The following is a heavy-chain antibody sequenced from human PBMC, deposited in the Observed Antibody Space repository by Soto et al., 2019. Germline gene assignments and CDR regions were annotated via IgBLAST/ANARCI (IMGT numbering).Heavy chain of an antibody. CDR3: ASTMLYYYGMDV. D-gene: IGHD2-8*01. CDR2: INHSGST. V-gene: IGHV4-34*01. Sequence: SETLSLTCAVYGWSFSGYYWSWIRQSPGKGREWIGEINHSGSTNYNPSLKSPVTISVDTSKNQFSLKLSSVTAADTAVYYCASTMLYYYGMDVWGQGTTVTVSS. J-gene: IGHJ6*02. CDR1: GWSFSGYY.